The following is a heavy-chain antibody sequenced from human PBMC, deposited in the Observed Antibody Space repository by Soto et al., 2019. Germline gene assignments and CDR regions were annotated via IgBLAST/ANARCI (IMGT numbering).Heavy chain of an antibody. D-gene: IGHD2-15*01. V-gene: IGHV1-69*02. Sequence: ASVKVSCKASGGTFSSYTISWVRQAPGQGLEWMGRIIPILGIANYAQKFQGRVTITADKSTSTAYMELSSLRSEDTAVYYCARVISGDGGSCLFDYWGQGTLVTVSS. CDR1: GGTFSSYT. CDR3: ARVISGDGGSCLFDY. CDR2: IIPILGIA. J-gene: IGHJ4*02.